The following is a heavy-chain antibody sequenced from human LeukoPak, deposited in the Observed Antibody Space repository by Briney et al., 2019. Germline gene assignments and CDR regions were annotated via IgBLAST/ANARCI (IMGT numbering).Heavy chain of an antibody. CDR2: IKSKTDGGTT. V-gene: IGHV3-15*01. CDR1: GFTFSNAW. J-gene: IGHJ5*02. CDR3: ARGNYDILTGYYNWFDP. Sequence: GGSLRLSCAASGFTFSNAWMSWVRQAPGKGLEWVGRIKSKTDGGTTDYAAPVKGRFTISRDNAKNSLYLQMNSLRAEDTAVYYCARGNYDILTGYYNWFDPWGQGTLVTVSS. D-gene: IGHD3-9*01.